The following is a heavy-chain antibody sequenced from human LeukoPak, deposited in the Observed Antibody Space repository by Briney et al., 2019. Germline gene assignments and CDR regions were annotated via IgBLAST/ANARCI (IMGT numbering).Heavy chain of an antibody. Sequence: PGGSLRLSCAASGFTFSSYVMHWVRQAPGKGLEWVAVISYDGGNKYYADSVKGRFTNSRDNSKNTLYLQMNSLRSDDTAVYYCAKDYYDFWSGGYYYYHGMDVWGQGTTVTVSS. J-gene: IGHJ6*02. CDR1: GFTFSSYV. D-gene: IGHD3-3*01. CDR2: ISYDGGNK. CDR3: AKDYYDFWSGGYYYYHGMDV. V-gene: IGHV3-30*18.